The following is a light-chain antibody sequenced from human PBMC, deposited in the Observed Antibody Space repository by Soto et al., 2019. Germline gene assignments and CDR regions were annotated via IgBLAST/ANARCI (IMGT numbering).Light chain of an antibody. CDR3: QQYDSYSWT. CDR2: QAS. Sequence: IHITPSHSSLSAFLLYRLTINSRASQSISSWLAWYQQKPGKAPKLLVYQASTLESGVPLRFSGSGSGTEFTLTINSLRSDDFATYYCQQYDSYSWTFGQGTKVDIK. CDR1: QSISSW. J-gene: IGKJ1*01. V-gene: IGKV1-5*03.